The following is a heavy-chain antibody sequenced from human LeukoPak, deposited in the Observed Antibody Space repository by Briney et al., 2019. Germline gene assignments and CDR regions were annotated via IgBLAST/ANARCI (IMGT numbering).Heavy chain of an antibody. CDR1: GYTFSSQW. Sequence: GESLKISCKGSGYTFSSQWIGWVRQMPGKGLEWGGVNYPGDSGTRYSPSFKGQVTISADKSISTAYLQWSSLKASDTAMYYCARRGRAYSGSYMDVWGKGTTVTVSS. CDR3: ARRGRAYSGSYMDV. V-gene: IGHV5-51*01. D-gene: IGHD5-12*01. J-gene: IGHJ6*03. CDR2: NYPGDSGT.